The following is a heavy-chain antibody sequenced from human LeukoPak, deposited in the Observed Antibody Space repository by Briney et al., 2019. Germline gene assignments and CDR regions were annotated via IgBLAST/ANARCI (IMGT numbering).Heavy chain of an antibody. V-gene: IGHV3-23*01. D-gene: IGHD3-10*01. CDR1: GFTFSSYA. CDR2: ISGSGAYT. J-gene: IGHJ4*02. Sequence: PGGSLRLSRAASGFTFSSYAMSWVRQAPGKGLEWVSTISGSGAYTYYADSVKGRFTISRDNAKNSLYLQMNSLRADDTAVYYCARVGWFGELTRHPGGDFWGQGTLVTVSS. CDR3: ARVGWFGELTRHPGGDF.